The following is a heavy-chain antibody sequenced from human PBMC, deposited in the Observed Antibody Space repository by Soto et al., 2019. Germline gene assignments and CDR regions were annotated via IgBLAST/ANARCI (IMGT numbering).Heavy chain of an antibody. Sequence: GGSLRLSCAASGFTFRTYWMTWVRQAPGKGLEWVANIRLDGVEKYYVDSVKGRFTISRVNAKNSLYLEMNSLRDDDTAVYYCASGRGVELWGQGTMLTVS. J-gene: IGHJ3*01. CDR1: GFTFRTYW. V-gene: IGHV3-7*03. CDR2: IRLDGVEK. D-gene: IGHD2-8*01. CDR3: ASGRGVEL.